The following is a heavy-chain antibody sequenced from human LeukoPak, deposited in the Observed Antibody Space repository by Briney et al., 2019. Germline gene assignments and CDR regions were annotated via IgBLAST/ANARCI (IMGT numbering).Heavy chain of an antibody. Sequence: GASVKVSCKASGYTFTSYGISWVRQAPGQGLEWMGWISAYNGNTNYAQKLQGRVTMTTDTSTSTAYMEVRSLRSDDTAVYYCARARLTYTGGDCPDYWGQGTLVTVSS. D-gene: IGHD2-21*01. CDR1: GYTFTSYG. J-gene: IGHJ4*02. V-gene: IGHV1-18*01. CDR2: ISAYNGNT. CDR3: ARARLTYTGGDCPDY.